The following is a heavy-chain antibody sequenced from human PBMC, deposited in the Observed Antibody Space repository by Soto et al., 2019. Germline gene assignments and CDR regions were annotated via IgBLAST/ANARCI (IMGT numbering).Heavy chain of an antibody. Sequence: SQTLSLTCFGSWDRVSSNRAHWSWARQSPSRGLEGLGRTKYSSKWYNDYATSVKSRIIINADTSKNQSSLQLNSVTPEDTAVYYCAREGSSTWTYSFDFWGQGTLVTVSS. D-gene: IGHD6-13*01. J-gene: IGHJ4*02. V-gene: IGHV6-1*01. CDR2: TKYSSKWYN. CDR3: AREGSSTWTYSFDF. CDR1: WDRVSSNRAH.